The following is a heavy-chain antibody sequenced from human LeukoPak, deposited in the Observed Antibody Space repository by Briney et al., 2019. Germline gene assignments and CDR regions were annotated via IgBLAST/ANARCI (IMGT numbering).Heavy chain of an antibody. CDR2: ISHAGLT. J-gene: IGHJ5*02. Sequence: PSETLSLTCAVYGGSFSGYYWTLIRQTPGKGLEWIGEISHAGLTGSNPSLKSRVTIFVDSSKKQFSLRMTSVTAADTGVYYCARVPDITARPCDTWGPGTLVTVSS. CDR1: GGSFSGYY. CDR3: ARVPDITARPCDT. D-gene: IGHD1-1*01. V-gene: IGHV4-34*01.